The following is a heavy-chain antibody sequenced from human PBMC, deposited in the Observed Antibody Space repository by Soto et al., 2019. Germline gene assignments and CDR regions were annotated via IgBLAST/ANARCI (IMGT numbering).Heavy chain of an antibody. CDR1: GFTFSSYA. D-gene: IGHD2-15*01. Sequence: GGSLRLSCAASGFTFSSYAMSWVRQAPGKGLEWVSAISGSGGSTYYADSVKGRFTISRDNSKNTLYLQMNSLRAEDTAVYYCAKDKWVYCSGGSCYTTDYWGQGTLVTVSS. CDR2: ISGSGGST. CDR3: AKDKWVYCSGGSCYTTDY. V-gene: IGHV3-23*01. J-gene: IGHJ4*02.